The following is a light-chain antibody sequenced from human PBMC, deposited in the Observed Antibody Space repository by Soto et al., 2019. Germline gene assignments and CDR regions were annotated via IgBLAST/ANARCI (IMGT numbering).Light chain of an antibody. CDR3: SSYAGNNNYV. Sequence: QAVVTQPPSASGSPGQSVTISCTGTSSDVGSSNFVSWYQQHPGKVPRVVIYEVSQRPSGVPDRFSGSKSGNTASLTVSGLQADDEADYYCSSYAGNNNYVFGSGTKVTVL. CDR2: EVS. J-gene: IGLJ1*01. V-gene: IGLV2-8*01. CDR1: SSDVGSSNF.